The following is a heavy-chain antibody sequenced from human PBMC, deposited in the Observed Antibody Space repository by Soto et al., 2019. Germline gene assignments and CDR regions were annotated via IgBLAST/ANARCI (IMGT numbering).Heavy chain of an antibody. D-gene: IGHD5-12*01. CDR3: AKDDSSIVATIGGFDY. V-gene: IGHV3-30*18. Sequence: GGSLRLSCAASGFTFSSYGMHWVRQAPGKGLEWVAVISYDGSNKYYADSVKGRFTISRDNSKNTLYLQMNSLRAEDTAVYYCAKDDSSIVATIGGFDYWGQGTLVTVSS. CDR1: GFTFSSYG. CDR2: ISYDGSNK. J-gene: IGHJ4*02.